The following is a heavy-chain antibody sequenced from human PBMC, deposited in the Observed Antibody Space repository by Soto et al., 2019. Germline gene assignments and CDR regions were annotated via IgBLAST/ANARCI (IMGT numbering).Heavy chain of an antibody. Sequence: EVQLLESGGGLVQPGGSLRLSCAASGFTFSSYAMSWVRQAPGKGLEWVSAISGSGGSTYYADSVKGRFTISRDNPKNTLYLQMNSLRAEDTAVYYCAKNERSSWFGTASFDYWGQGTLVTVSS. D-gene: IGHD6-13*01. CDR1: GFTFSSYA. CDR3: AKNERSSWFGTASFDY. CDR2: ISGSGGST. V-gene: IGHV3-23*01. J-gene: IGHJ4*02.